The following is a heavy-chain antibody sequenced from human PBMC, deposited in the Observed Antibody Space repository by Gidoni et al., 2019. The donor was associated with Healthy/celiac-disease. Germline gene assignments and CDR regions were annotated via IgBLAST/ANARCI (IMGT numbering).Heavy chain of an antibody. V-gene: IGHV4-59*01. CDR2: IYYSGST. J-gene: IGHJ4*02. CDR3: ARGVTSGWYDY. D-gene: IGHD6-19*01. CDR1: GGSISSYY. Sequence: QVPLQESGPGLVKPSETLSLTCTASGGSISSYYWSWIRQPPGKGLEWIGYIYYSGSTNYNPSLKSRVTISVDTSKNQFSLKLSSVTAADTAVYYCARGVTSGWYDYWGQGTLVTVSS.